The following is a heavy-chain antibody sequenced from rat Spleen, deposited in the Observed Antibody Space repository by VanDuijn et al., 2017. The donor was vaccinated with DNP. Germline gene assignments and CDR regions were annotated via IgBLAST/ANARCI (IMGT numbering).Heavy chain of an antibody. D-gene: IGHD1-6*01. Sequence: EVQLVESGGGLVQPGKSLKLSCEASGFTFSNYYMAWVRQAPKGGLEWVATISISGSTTSYPDSVKGRFTISRDNAKSCLYLHMNSLKSEDTATYSCARQRVMYTTATGFAYWGQGTLVTVSS. CDR3: ARQRVMYTTATGFAY. V-gene: IGHV5-25*01. J-gene: IGHJ3*01. CDR1: GFTFSNYY. CDR2: ISISGSTT.